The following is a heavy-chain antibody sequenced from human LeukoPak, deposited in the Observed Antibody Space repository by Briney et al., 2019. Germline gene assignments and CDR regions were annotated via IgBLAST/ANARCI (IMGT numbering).Heavy chain of an antibody. CDR2: INDDGSTT. V-gene: IGHV3-74*03. Sequence: GGSLRLSCAASGFTFSSYWMHWVRHAPGKGLVWVSRINDDGSTTKYADSVKGRFTISRDNAKNTLYLQMSSLRAEDTAVYYCASDGGDTSGAFDIWGQGTMVTVPS. J-gene: IGHJ3*02. CDR3: ASDGGDTSGAFDI. CDR1: GFTFSSYW. D-gene: IGHD3-16*01.